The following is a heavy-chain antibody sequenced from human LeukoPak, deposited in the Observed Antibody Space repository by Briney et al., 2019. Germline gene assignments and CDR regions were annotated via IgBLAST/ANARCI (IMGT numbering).Heavy chain of an antibody. V-gene: IGHV4-4*09. CDR3: ASSGQRDAFDI. J-gene: IGHJ3*02. Sequence: KSSETLSLTCTVSGGSISSYYWGWIRQPPRKGLEWIGYIYTSGSTNYNPSLKSRVTISVDTSKNQFSLKLSSVTAADTAVYYCASSGQRDAFDIWGQGTMVTVSS. CDR1: GGSISSYY. CDR2: IYTSGST.